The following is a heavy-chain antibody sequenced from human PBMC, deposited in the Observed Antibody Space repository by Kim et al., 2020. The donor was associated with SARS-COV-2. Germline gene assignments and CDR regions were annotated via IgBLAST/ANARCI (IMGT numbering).Heavy chain of an antibody. D-gene: IGHD6-19*01. CDR3: ARHPGGDIAVAEDAFDI. V-gene: IGHV4-59*08. J-gene: IGHJ3*02. CDR1: GGSISSYY. Sequence: SETLSLTCTVSGGSISSYYWSWIRQPPGKGLEWIGYIYYSGSTNYNPSLKSRVTISVDTSKNQFSLKLSSVTAADTAVYYCARHPGGDIAVAEDAFDIWGQGTMVTVSS. CDR2: IYYSGST.